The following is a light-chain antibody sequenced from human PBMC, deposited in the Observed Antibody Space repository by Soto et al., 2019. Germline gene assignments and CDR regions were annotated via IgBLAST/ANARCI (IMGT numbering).Light chain of an antibody. CDR2: LERSGSY. CDR1: SGPNNYI. Sequence: QSVLTQSSSASAYLGSSVKLTCTLSSGPNNYIIAWHQQQPGKAPRYLMKLERSGSYNKGSGVPDRFSVSSSGADRYLTFANRHFEDEADYYCETWDSQTHIFGGGPQHTVL. J-gene: IGLJ2*01. CDR3: ETWDSQTHI. V-gene: IGLV4-60*02.